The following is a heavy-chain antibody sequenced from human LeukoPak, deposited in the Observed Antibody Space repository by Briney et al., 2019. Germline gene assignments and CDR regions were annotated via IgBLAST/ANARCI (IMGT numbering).Heavy chain of an antibody. CDR3: ARDPSPMVSLNWFDP. Sequence: PGGSLRLSCAASGFTFSTYWMSWVRQAPGKGLEWVANIKQDGSEKYYVDSVKGRFTISRDNAKNSLYLQMNSLRAEDTAVYYCARDPSPMVSLNWFDPWGQGTLVTVSS. D-gene: IGHD3-10*01. J-gene: IGHJ5*02. CDR2: IKQDGSEK. V-gene: IGHV3-7*01. CDR1: GFTFSTYW.